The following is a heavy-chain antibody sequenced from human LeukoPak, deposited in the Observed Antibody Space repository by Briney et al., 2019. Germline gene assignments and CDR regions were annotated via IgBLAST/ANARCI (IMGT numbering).Heavy chain of an antibody. CDR1: GFTFSNYW. V-gene: IGHV3-7*01. D-gene: IGHD1-14*01. CDR3: ARVEPDTQFRHTAY. CDR2: IDQDGSGK. J-gene: IGHJ4*02. Sequence: AGGSLRLSCVVSGFTFSNYWMSWVRRAPGKGLEWVANIDQDGSGKSYVDSVKGQFTIPRSNARNSLYLQMNSLTVEDTAVYYCARVEPDTQFRHTAYWGQGTLVTVSS.